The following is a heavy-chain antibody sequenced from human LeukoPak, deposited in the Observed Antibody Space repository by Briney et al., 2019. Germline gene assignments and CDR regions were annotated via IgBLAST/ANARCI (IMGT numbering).Heavy chain of an antibody. J-gene: IGHJ4*02. CDR3: ALYITTWN. Sequence: ASVKVSCKASGYTFTTYYIHWVRQAPGQGPEWMGIINPTGGSTTYAQKFQGRVTLTRDTSTSTVFMELNSLRSEDTAVYYCALYITTWNWGQGTLVTVSS. CDR2: INPTGGST. V-gene: IGHV1-46*01. CDR1: GYTFTTYY. D-gene: IGHD1-1*01.